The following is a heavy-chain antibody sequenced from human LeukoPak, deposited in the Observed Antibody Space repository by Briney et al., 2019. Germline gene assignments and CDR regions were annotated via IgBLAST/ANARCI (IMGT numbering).Heavy chain of an antibody. CDR3: ARTYGSGSGFDY. J-gene: IGHJ4*02. V-gene: IGHV4-38-2*01. D-gene: IGHD3-10*01. CDR2: IYHSGST. CDR1: GYSITTGYY. Sequence: SETLSLTCAVSGYSITTGYYWGWIRQPPGKGLEWIGSIYHSGSTYNNPSLKSRVTISVDTSKNQFSLNLRSVTAADTAVYYCARTYGSGSGFDYWGQGTLDTLSS.